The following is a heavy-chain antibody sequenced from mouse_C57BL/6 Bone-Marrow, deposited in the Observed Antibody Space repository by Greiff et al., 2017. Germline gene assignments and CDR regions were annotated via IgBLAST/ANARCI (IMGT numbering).Heavy chain of an antibody. CDR2: IWGGGST. V-gene: IGHV2-9*01. J-gene: IGHJ1*03. D-gene: IGHD2-14*01. CDR3: AKEGTTRYFDV. CDR1: GFSLTSYG. Sequence: QVPLKQSGPGLVAPSQSLSITCTVSGFSLTSYGVDWVSQPPGKGLEWLGAIWGGGSTNYNSALMSRLSIRKDNSKSNVFLKMNSVQTDDTAMYYCAKEGTTRYFDVWGTGTTVTVSS.